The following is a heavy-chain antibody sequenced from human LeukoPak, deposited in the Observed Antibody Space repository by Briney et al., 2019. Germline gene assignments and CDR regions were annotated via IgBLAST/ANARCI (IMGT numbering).Heavy chain of an antibody. D-gene: IGHD3-16*01. CDR2: IGYDGSKI. Sequence: GGSLRLSCAASGFTFSRSGMHWVRQAPGKGLEWVTFIGYDGSKIYYADSVKGRFTISRDNSRNTLYLQMNSQRAEDTAVYYCAKEGRGGFDIWGQGTMVTVSS. J-gene: IGHJ3*02. V-gene: IGHV3-30*02. CDR3: AKEGRGGFDI. CDR1: GFTFSRSG.